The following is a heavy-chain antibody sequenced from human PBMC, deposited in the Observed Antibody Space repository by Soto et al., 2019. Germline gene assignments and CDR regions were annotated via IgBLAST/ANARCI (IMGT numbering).Heavy chain of an antibody. V-gene: IGHV4-30-4*01. Sequence: SETLSLTCTVSGGSISSDDYYWSWIRQAPGRGLEWIGYIHSSGSIYYNPSLKSRATMSIDTARNQFSLKVSSVTVADSAVYYCARDLDGLHDDNSGPYPRPGWGQGTLVTVSS. CDR2: IHSSGSI. J-gene: IGHJ1*01. CDR1: GGSISSDDYY. D-gene: IGHD3-22*01. CDR3: ARDLDGLHDDNSGPYPRPG.